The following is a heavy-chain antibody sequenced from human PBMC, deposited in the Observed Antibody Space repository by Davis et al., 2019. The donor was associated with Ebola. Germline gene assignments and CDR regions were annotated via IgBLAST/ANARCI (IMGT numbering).Heavy chain of an antibody. D-gene: IGHD6-13*01. CDR1: GYTFTSYG. V-gene: IGHV1-18*04. J-gene: IGHJ4*02. CDR2: ISAYNGNT. CDR3: ARAVGYSSSWPNFDY. Sequence: ASVKVSCKASGYTFTSYGISWVRQAPGQGLEWMGWISAYNGNTNYAQKLQGRVTMTTDTSTSTAYMELRSLRSDDTAVYYCARAVGYSSSWPNFDYWGQGTLVTVSS.